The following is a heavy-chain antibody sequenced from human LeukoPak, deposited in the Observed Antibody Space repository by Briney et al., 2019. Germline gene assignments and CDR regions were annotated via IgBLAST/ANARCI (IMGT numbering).Heavy chain of an antibody. CDR3: ARSEYSSSSGHFDY. Sequence: SETLSLTCTVSGGSISSYYWSWIRQPPGKGLEWIGYIYFSGSTDYNPSLKSRVTISVDTSKNQFSLKLSSVTAADTAVYYCARSEYSSSSGHFDYWGQGTLVTVPS. CDR2: IYFSGST. J-gene: IGHJ4*02. CDR1: GGSISSYY. D-gene: IGHD6-6*01. V-gene: IGHV4-59*08.